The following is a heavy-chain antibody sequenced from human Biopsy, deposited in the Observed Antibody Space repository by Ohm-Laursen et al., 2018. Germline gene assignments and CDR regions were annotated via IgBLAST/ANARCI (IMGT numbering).Heavy chain of an antibody. V-gene: IGHV3-23*01. CDR1: GFTFSSHA. CDR3: AKWGTSMALYHFYGMDV. Sequence: SLRLSCAASGFTFSSHAMSWVRQAPGKGLEWVSVTTGVGGVTYYADPVKGRFTVSRDNSMNTMFLQMNSLRAQDAGTYYCAKWGTSMALYHFYGMDVWGQGTTVSVSS. CDR2: TTGVGGVT. J-gene: IGHJ6*02. D-gene: IGHD5-18*01.